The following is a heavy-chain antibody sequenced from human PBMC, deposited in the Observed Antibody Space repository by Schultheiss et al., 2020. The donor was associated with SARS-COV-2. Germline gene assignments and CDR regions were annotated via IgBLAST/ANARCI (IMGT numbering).Heavy chain of an antibody. CDR1: GGSISSYY. CDR3: ARQRVGIAAAGYYFYYGMDV. CDR2: IYTSGST. J-gene: IGHJ6*02. V-gene: IGHV4-4*07. D-gene: IGHD6-13*01. Sequence: SETLSLTCTVSGGSISSYYWSWIRQPAGKGLEWIGRIYTSGSTNYNPSLKSRVTISVDTSKKQFSLKLSSVTAADTALYYCARQRVGIAAAGYYFYYGMDVWGQGTTVTVSS.